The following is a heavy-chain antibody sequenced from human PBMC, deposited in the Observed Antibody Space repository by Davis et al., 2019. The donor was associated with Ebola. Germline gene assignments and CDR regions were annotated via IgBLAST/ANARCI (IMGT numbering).Heavy chain of an antibody. D-gene: IGHD3-3*01. CDR1: GFTFSSYA. Sequence: PGGSLRLSCTASGFTFSSYAMNWVRQAPGKGLEWVAVISYDGDNKHYADSVKGRFTISRDNSKNTLYLQMNSLRAEDTDVYYCARDVGVSFGDPEWLFDYWGQGTLVTVSS. J-gene: IGHJ4*02. V-gene: IGHV3-30-3*01. CDR3: ARDVGVSFGDPEWLFDY. CDR2: ISYDGDNK.